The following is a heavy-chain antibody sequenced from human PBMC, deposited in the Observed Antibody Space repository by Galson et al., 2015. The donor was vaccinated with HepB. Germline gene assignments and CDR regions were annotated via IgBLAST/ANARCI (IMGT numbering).Heavy chain of an antibody. CDR2: IYPGDSDT. D-gene: IGHD2-8*02. Sequence: QSGAEVKKPGESLKISCEGSGYSFTNYWIAWVRQMPGKGLEWMGIIYPGDSDTRYSPSFQGQVTISADKSISTAYLQWSSLKDSDTAMYYCVRHPDCPGSNCLFYGMDVWGQGTTVTVPS. J-gene: IGHJ6*02. V-gene: IGHV5-51*01. CDR3: VRHPDCPGSNCLFYGMDV. CDR1: GYSFTNYW.